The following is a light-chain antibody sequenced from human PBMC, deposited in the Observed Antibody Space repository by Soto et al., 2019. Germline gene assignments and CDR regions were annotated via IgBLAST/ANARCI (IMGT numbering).Light chain of an antibody. CDR2: DAS. CDR1: QSVSSY. J-gene: IGKJ4*01. Sequence: EILLTQSPGTLSLSPGERATLSCRASQSVSSYLAWYQQRPGQTPRLLIYDASNRATGIPAKFSGSGSGTDFTLTISTLEPEDFAVYYCQQRSNWPPTFGGGTKVDIK. CDR3: QQRSNWPPT. V-gene: IGKV3-11*01.